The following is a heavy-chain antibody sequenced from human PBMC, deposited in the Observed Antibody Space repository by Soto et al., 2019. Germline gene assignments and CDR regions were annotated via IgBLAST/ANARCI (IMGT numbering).Heavy chain of an antibody. CDR3: ARHVLRYLTGGMDV. V-gene: IGHV3-23*01. J-gene: IGHJ6*02. CDR1: GFTFSSYA. D-gene: IGHD3-9*01. CDR2: ISGSGGST. Sequence: PVGSLRLSCAASGFTFSSYAMSWVRQAPGKGLEWVSAISGSGGSTYYADSVKGRFTISRDNSKNTPYLQMNSLRAEDTAVYYCARHVLRYLTGGMDVWGQGTTVTVSS.